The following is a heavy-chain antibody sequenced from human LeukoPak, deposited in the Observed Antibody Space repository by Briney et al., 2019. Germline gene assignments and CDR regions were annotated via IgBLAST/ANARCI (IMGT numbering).Heavy chain of an antibody. CDR3: ARGRYDFWRGYYFDY. CDR1: GGSFSGYY. Sequence: SETLSLTCAVYGGSFSGYYWSWIRQPPGKGLEWIGEINHSGSTNYNPSLKSRVTISVDTSKNQFSLKLSSVTAADTAVYYCARGRYDFWRGYYFDYWGQGTLVTVSS. D-gene: IGHD3-3*01. V-gene: IGHV4-34*01. J-gene: IGHJ4*02. CDR2: INHSGST.